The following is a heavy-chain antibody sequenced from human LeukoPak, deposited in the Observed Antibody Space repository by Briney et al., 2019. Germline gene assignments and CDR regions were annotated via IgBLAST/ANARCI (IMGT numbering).Heavy chain of an antibody. J-gene: IGHJ1*01. Sequence: GGSLRLSCAASGFTFSSYAMSWVRQAPGKGLEWVSTISPAGGTTYYAESMKGRFTISRDNSKSTLYLQMNSLRAEDTAVYYCARRNNHFFLQHWGQGTLVTVSS. CDR3: ARRNNHFFLQH. D-gene: IGHD1-14*01. CDR1: GFTFSSYA. CDR2: ISPAGGTT. V-gene: IGHV3-23*01.